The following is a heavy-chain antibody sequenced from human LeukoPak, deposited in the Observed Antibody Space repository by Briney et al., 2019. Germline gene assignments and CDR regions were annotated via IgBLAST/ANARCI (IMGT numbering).Heavy chain of an antibody. CDR2: IYHSGST. D-gene: IGHD1-26*01. J-gene: IGHJ4*02. CDR1: GYSISSGYY. Sequence: PSETLSLTCTVSGYSISSGYYWGWIRQPPGKGLEWIGSIYHSGSTYYNPSLKSRVTISVDTSKNQFSLKLSSVTAADTAVYYCARVAVGATGPWLKGYYFDYWGQGTLVTVSS. V-gene: IGHV4-38-2*02. CDR3: ARVAVGATGPWLKGYYFDY.